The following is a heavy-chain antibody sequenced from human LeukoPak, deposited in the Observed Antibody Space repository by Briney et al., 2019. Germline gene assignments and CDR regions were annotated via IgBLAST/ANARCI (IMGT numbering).Heavy chain of an antibody. J-gene: IGHJ3*02. Sequence: PSETLSLTCTVSGGSISRYYWSWIRQPPGKGLEWIGYIYYSGSTNYNPSLKSRVTISVDTSKNQFSLKLSSVTAADTAVYYCARGPVGGTTYNDGDAFDIWDQGTMVTVSS. CDR3: ARGPVGGTTYNDGDAFDI. CDR1: GGSISRYY. V-gene: IGHV4-59*01. D-gene: IGHD1-7*01. CDR2: IYYSGST.